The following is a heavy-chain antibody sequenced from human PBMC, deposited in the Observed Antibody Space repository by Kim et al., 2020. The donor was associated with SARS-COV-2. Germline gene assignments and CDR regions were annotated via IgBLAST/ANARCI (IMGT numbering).Heavy chain of an antibody. CDR1: GGSISSYY. CDR2: IYTSGST. Sequence: SETLSLTCTVSGGSISSYYWSWIRQPAGKGLEWIGRIYTSGSTNYNPSLKSRVTMSVDTSKNQFSLKLSSVTAADTAVYYCARDRDTMVRGVKYYYYYYGMDVWGQGTTVTVSS. V-gene: IGHV4-4*07. J-gene: IGHJ6*02. D-gene: IGHD3-10*01. CDR3: ARDRDTMVRGVKYYYYYYGMDV.